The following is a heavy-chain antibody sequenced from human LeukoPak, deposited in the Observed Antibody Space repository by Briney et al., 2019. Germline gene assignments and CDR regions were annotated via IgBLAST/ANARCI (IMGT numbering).Heavy chain of an antibody. Sequence: ASVKVSCKVSGYTLTELSMHWVRQAPGKGLEWMGGFDPEDGETIYAQKFQGRVTMTEDTSTDTAYMELSSLRSEDTAVYYCATTGLLWFRELLYFDYWGQGTLVTVSS. CDR1: GYTLTELS. V-gene: IGHV1-24*01. CDR3: ATTGLLWFRELLYFDY. CDR2: FDPEDGET. J-gene: IGHJ4*02. D-gene: IGHD3-10*01.